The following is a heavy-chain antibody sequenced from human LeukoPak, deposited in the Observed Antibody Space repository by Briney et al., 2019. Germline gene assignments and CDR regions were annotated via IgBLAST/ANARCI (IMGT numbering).Heavy chain of an antibody. V-gene: IGHV3-21*01. D-gene: IGHD2-15*01. J-gene: IGHJ6*02. Sequence: GGSLRLSCAASDFTFSTYTMNWVRQAPGKGLEWVSCISAGSRTIYYADSVKGRFTISRDNAKKLLFLQMNSLRAEDTAVYYCARYCSGGSCYSGYYYYGMDVWGQGTTVTVSS. CDR2: ISAGSRTI. CDR1: DFTFSTYT. CDR3: ARYCSGGSCYSGYYYYGMDV.